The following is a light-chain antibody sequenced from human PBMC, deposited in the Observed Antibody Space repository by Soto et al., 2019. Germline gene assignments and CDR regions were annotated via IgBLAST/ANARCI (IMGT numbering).Light chain of an antibody. CDR3: QQRDT. V-gene: IGKV1-39*01. Sequence: DIPMTQSPSSLSASVGDRVTITCRASQSISSSLNWYQQKPGKAPKLLIYAASSLQSGVPARFSGSGAGTDFTLTISSLQPEDFATYYCQQRDTFGQGTKVEIK. CDR2: AAS. CDR1: QSISSS. J-gene: IGKJ1*01.